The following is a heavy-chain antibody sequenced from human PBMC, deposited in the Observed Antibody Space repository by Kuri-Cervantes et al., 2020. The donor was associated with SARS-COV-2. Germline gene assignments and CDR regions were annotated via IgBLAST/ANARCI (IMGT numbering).Heavy chain of an antibody. V-gene: IGHV1-69*06. J-gene: IGHJ6*02. Sequence: SVKVSCKASGGTFSSYAISWVRQAPGQGLEWMGGIIPIFGTANYAQKFQGRVTITADKSTSTAYMELSSLRSEDTAVYYCARVLYYYDSSGPEGYYYYGMDVWGQGTTVTVSS. CDR3: ARVLYYYDSSGPEGYYYYGMDV. CDR1: GGTFSSYA. CDR2: IIPIFGTA. D-gene: IGHD3-22*01.